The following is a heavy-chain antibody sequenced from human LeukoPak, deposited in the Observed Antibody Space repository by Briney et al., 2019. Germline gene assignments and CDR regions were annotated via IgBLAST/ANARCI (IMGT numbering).Heavy chain of an antibody. V-gene: IGHV3-21*01. CDR1: GFTFSSYS. D-gene: IGHD3-3*01. Sequence: PGGSLRLSCAASGFTFSSYSMNWVRQAPGKGLEWVSSISDSSRYIFYADSVKGRFTISRDNAKNSVFLEMNSLRVDDTAIYYCAKDARIFGVINYFDSWGQGTLVTVSS. J-gene: IGHJ4*02. CDR3: AKDARIFGVINYFDS. CDR2: ISDSSRYI.